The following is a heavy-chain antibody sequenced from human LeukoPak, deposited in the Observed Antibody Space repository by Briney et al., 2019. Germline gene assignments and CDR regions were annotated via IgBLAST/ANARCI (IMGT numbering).Heavy chain of an antibody. CDR3: ARCGSYDSSGYYLSY. CDR2: VHHSDAS. Sequence: SETLSLTCSVSDGSINLFYWSWIRQTPGKGLGWIGYVHHSDASSYNPALRGRVTISMDTSENQFSLKMRSVSAADTAVYFCARCGSYDSSGYYLSYWGQGIQVTVAS. J-gene: IGHJ4*02. D-gene: IGHD3-22*01. V-gene: IGHV4-59*01. CDR1: DGSINLFY.